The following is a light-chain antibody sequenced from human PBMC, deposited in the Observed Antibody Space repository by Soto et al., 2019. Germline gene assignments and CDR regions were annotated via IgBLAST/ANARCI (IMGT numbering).Light chain of an antibody. CDR2: GAS. CDR1: QSVSHA. Sequence: EVLLTQSPATLSLWPGDIPTLCCGSSQSVSHALAWYQQKPGQAPRLLIYGASTRATGIPARFSGSGSGTEFTLTISSLQSEDFAVYYCQQYNNWPPITFGQGTRLEI. J-gene: IGKJ5*01. V-gene: IGKV3-15*01. CDR3: QQYNNWPPIT.